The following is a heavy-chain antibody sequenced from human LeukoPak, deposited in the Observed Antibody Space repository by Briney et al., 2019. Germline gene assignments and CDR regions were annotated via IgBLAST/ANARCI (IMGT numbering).Heavy chain of an antibody. CDR1: GGSVSSGSYY. J-gene: IGHJ4*02. V-gene: IGHV4-61*01. CDR2: IYYSGST. CDR3: ARDKSTYYYDSSGYYSCDY. D-gene: IGHD3-22*01. Sequence: SETLSLTCTVSGGSVSSGSYYWSWIRQPPGKGLEWIGYIYYSGSTNYNPSLKSRVTISVDTSKNQFSLKLSSVTAADTAVYYCARDKSTYYYDSSGYYSCDYWGQGTLVTVSS.